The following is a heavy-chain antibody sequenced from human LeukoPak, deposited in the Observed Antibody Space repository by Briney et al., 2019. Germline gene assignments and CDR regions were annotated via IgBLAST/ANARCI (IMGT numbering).Heavy chain of an antibody. V-gene: IGHV3-74*01. CDR3: ARNNHKDYCSSTSCYGPHSFDY. Sequence: GGSLRLSCAASGFTFSSYWMHWVRQAPGKGLVWVSRINSDGSSTSYADSVKGRFTISRDNAKNTLYLQMNSLRAEDTAVYYCARNNHKDYCSSTSCYGPHSFDYWGQGTLVTVSS. D-gene: IGHD2-2*01. CDR1: GFTFSSYW. J-gene: IGHJ4*02. CDR2: INSDGSST.